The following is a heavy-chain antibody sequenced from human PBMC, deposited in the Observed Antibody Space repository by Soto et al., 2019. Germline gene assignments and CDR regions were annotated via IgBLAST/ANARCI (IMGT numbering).Heavy chain of an antibody. Sequence: GASVKVSCKASGGTFSSYAISWVRQAPGQGLEWMGGIIPIFGTANYAQKLQGRVTMTTDTSTSTAYMELRSLRSDDTAVYFCARWRQERWLQLRGNWFDPWGQGTLVTVSS. V-gene: IGHV1-69*05. CDR1: GGTFSSYA. D-gene: IGHD5-12*01. CDR3: ARWRQERWLQLRGNWFDP. CDR2: IIPIFGTA. J-gene: IGHJ5*02.